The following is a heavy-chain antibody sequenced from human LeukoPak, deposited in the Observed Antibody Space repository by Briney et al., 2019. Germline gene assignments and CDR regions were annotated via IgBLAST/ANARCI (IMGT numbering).Heavy chain of an antibody. J-gene: IGHJ3*02. Sequence: SETLSLTCTVSGYSISSGYYWGWIRQPPGKGLEWIGSIYHSGSTYYNPSLKSRVTISVDTSKNQFSLKLSSVTAADTAVYYCASPWSHDAFDIWGQGTMVTVSS. CDR1: GYSISSGYY. CDR3: ASPWSHDAFDI. D-gene: IGHD1-1*01. CDR2: IYHSGST. V-gene: IGHV4-38-2*02.